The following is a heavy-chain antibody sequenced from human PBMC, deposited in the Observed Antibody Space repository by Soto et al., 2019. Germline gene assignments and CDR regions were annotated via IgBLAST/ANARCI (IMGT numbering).Heavy chain of an antibody. J-gene: IGHJ3*01. CDR3: GKRGRTWGAFDF. Sequence: VQLLESGGDLVQPGGSLRLSCGASGFILNNYAMSWVRQAPGKGLEWVSTIGGTDGDSDGVPWYEDSVKGRFTISRDSYANTLFLHMNNLGAEASALYYCGKRGRTWGAFDFWGQGTTVVVSS. CDR2: IGGTDGDSDGVP. D-gene: IGHD3-16*01. CDR1: GFILNNYA. V-gene: IGHV3-23*01.